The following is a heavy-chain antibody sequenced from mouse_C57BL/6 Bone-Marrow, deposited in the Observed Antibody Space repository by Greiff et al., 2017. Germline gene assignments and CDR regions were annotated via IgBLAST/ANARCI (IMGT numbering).Heavy chain of an antibody. CDR3: ARGGAPLREGLAY. Sequence: QVQLQQPGAELVRPGSSVKLSCKASGYTFTSYWMHWVKQRPIQGLEWIGNIDPSDSETHYNQKFKDKATLTVDKSSSTAYMQLSSLTSKDAAVYYDARGGAPLREGLAYWGQGTLVTVSA. CDR1: GYTFTSYW. J-gene: IGHJ3*01. D-gene: IGHD3-1*01. V-gene: IGHV1-52*01. CDR2: IDPSDSET.